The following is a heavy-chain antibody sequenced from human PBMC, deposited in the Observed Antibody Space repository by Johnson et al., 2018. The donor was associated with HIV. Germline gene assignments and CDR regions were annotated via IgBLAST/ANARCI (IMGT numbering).Heavy chain of an antibody. CDR1: GFTFSDYY. J-gene: IGHJ3*01. CDR3: ATDHPTAPLFIMNAFDL. D-gene: IGHD3-16*01. CDR2: IRSKTAGGTI. V-gene: IGHV3-15*01. Sequence: VQLVESGGGLVKPGGSLRLSCAASGFTFSDYYMSWIRQAPGKGLEWVGRIRSKTAGGTIEYAAPVKGRFTISRDDSKDTLYLQMNSLKIEDTAVYYCATDHPTAPLFIMNAFDLWGQGTMVTVSS.